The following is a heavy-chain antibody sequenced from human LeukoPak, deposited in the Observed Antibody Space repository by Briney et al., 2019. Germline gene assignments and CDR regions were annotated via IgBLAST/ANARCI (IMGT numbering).Heavy chain of an antibody. CDR1: GFTFISYA. CDR2: ISGSGVST. Sequence: GGSLRLSCTASGFTFISYAMSWVRQAPGKGLEWVSAISGSGVSTNYADSVKGRFSISRANSTNTLYLQMNSLRAEDTAVYYCAKGDSSGWYGVFDSWGQGTLVTVSS. D-gene: IGHD6-19*01. J-gene: IGHJ4*02. CDR3: AKGDSSGWYGVFDS. V-gene: IGHV3-23*01.